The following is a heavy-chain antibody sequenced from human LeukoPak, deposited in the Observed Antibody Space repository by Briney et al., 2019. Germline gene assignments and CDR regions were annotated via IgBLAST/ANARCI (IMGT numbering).Heavy chain of an antibody. CDR2: IYYSGST. Sequence: SETLSLTCTVSGGSISSYYWSWIRQPPGKGLEWIGYIYYSGSTSYNPSLKSRVTISVDTSKNQFSLKLSSVTAADTAVYYCASLPYDSSGYYPTTYYYMDVWGKGTTVTISS. CDR1: GGSISSYY. CDR3: ASLPYDSSGYYPTTYYYMDV. J-gene: IGHJ6*03. V-gene: IGHV4-59*01. D-gene: IGHD3-22*01.